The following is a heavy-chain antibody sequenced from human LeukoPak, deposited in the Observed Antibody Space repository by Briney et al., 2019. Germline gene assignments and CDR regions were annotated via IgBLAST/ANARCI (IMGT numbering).Heavy chain of an antibody. CDR1: GGSISSYY. CDR2: IYYSGST. V-gene: IGHV4-59*01. D-gene: IGHD6-19*01. Sequence: SETLSLTCTVSGGSISSYYWSWIRQPPGKGLEWIGYIYYSGSTNYNPSLKSRVTISVDTSKNQFSLKLSSVTAADTAVYYCVRGQKGGSGWVYYYYYYGMDVWGQGTTVTVSS. J-gene: IGHJ6*02. CDR3: VRGQKGGSGWVYYYYYYGMDV.